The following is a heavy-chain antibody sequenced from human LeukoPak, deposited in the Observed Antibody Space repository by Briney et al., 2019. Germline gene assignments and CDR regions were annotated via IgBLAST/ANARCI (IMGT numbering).Heavy chain of an antibody. CDR2: SSSSLSYI. J-gene: IGHJ6*02. Sequence: GGSLRLSCAASGFTFSSYSMNWVRQAPGKGLEWVSSSSSSLSYIYYADPLKGRFTISRDNAKNSLYLQMNSLRAEDTAVYYCARDLYGDRDYGMDVWGQGTTVTVSS. CDR3: ARDLYGDRDYGMDV. V-gene: IGHV3-21*01. CDR1: GFTFSSYS. D-gene: IGHD4-17*01.